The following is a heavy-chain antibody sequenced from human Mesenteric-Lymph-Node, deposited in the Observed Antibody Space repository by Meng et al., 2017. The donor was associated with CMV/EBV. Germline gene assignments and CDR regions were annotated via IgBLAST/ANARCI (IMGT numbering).Heavy chain of an antibody. CDR2: ISYSGSR. Sequence: WGVVCQAAGRGRGWTGYISYSGSRDYNPVLKSRVNISVDTANNHVSQTLTYDTALDTAVYYCERLLGMSGSFDYWSHGTLVTVSS. V-gene: IGHV4-39*02. CDR3: ERLLGMSGSFDY. J-gene: IGHJ4*01. D-gene: IGHD1-20*01.